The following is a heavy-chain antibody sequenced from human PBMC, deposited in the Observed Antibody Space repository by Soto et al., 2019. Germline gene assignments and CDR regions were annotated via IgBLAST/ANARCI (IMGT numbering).Heavy chain of an antibody. V-gene: IGHV4-34*01. Sequence: SETLSLTCAVYGGSFSGYYWSWIRQPPGKGLEWIGEINHSGSTNYNPSLKSRVTISVDTSKNQFSLKLSSVTAADTAVYYCARAGLIVAVAGTLDYWGQGTLVTVSS. CDR3: ARAGLIVAVAGTLDY. CDR1: GGSFSGYY. J-gene: IGHJ4*02. D-gene: IGHD6-19*01. CDR2: INHSGST.